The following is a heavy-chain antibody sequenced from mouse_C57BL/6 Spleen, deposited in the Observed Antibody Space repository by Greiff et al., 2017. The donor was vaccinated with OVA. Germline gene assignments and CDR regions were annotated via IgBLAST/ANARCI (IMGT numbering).Heavy chain of an antibody. CDR1: GYTFTSYW. D-gene: IGHD2-4*01. V-gene: IGHV1-64*01. J-gene: IGHJ1*03. CDR2: IHPNSGST. CDR3: ARRRDYDGYFDV. Sequence: VQLQQSGAELVKPGASVKLSCKASGYTFTSYWMHWVKQRPGQGLEWIGMIHPNSGSTNYNEKFKSKATLTVDKSSSTAYMQLSSLTSEDSAVYYCARRRDYDGYFDVWGTGTTVTVSS.